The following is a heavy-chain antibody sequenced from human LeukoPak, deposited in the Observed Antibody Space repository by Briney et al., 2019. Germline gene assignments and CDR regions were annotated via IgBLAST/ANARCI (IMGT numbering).Heavy chain of an antibody. CDR3: ARVLAYCSSTSCHDY. V-gene: IGHV1-18*01. J-gene: IGHJ4*02. CDR1: GYTFTNYG. Sequence: ASVKVSCKASGYTFTNYGVSWVRQAPGQGLEWTGWISAYNGNTDYAQKLQGRVTMTTDTSTSTAYMELRSLRSDDTAVYYCARVLAYCSSTSCHDYWGQGTLVTVYS. D-gene: IGHD2-2*01. CDR2: ISAYNGNT.